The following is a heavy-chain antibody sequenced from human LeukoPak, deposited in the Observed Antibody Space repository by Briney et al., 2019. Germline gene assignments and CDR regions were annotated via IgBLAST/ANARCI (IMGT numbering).Heavy chain of an antibody. CDR2: INHSGST. V-gene: IGHV4-34*01. J-gene: IGHJ4*02. CDR1: GGSFSGYY. CDR3: ARGYSLDY. Sequence: SETLSLTCAVYGGSFSGYYWSWIRQPPGKGLEWIGEINHSGSTNYNPSLKSRVTISVDTSKNQFSLKLSSVTAADTAVYYCARGYSLDYWGQGTLVTVSS. D-gene: IGHD5-18*01.